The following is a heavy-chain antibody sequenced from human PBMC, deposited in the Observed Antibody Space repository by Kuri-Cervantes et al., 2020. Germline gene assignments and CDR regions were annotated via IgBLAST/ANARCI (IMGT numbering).Heavy chain of an antibody. CDR2: ISGSNVNT. D-gene: IGHD3-16*01. Sequence: GGSLRLSCAASGFTFSSYAMSWVRQAPGKGLEWVSSISGSNVNTYYADSVKGRFTISRDNSKNTLYLQMNSLRADDTAVYYCASLDYVWGSLVYWGQGTLVTVSS. CDR3: ASLDYVWGSLVY. J-gene: IGHJ4*02. CDR1: GFTFSSYA. V-gene: IGHV3-23*01.